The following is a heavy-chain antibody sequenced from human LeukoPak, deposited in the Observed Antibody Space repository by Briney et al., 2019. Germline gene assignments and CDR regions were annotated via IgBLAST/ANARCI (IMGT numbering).Heavy chain of an antibody. CDR2: IYYSGSS. V-gene: IGHV4-31*03. CDR3: ARRSDILTGNPFDY. D-gene: IGHD3-9*01. CDR1: GGSINNGGYY. J-gene: IGHJ4*02. Sequence: SETLSLTCTVSGGSINNGGYYWSWIRQHPGKGLEWIGYIYYSGSSYYNPSLRSRVTISVDTSKNHFSLKLSSVTAADTAVYYCARRSDILTGNPFDYWGQGTLVTVSS.